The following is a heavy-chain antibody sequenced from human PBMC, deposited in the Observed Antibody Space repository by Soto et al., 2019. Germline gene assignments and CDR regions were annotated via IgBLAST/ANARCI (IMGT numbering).Heavy chain of an antibody. Sequence: PGGSLRLSCAASGFTFSSYAMSWVRQAPGKGLEWVSGISGSGGSTFYADSVKGRFTISRDNSKNTLYLQMNSLRAEDTAVYYCAKVISVAVAGYFDYWGQRTLVTVSS. V-gene: IGHV3-23*01. CDR2: ISGSGGST. D-gene: IGHD6-19*01. J-gene: IGHJ4*02. CDR1: GFTFSSYA. CDR3: AKVISVAVAGYFDY.